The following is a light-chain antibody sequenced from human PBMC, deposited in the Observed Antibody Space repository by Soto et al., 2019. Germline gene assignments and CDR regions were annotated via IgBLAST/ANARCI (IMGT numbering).Light chain of an antibody. V-gene: IGLV2-23*02. Sequence: QSVLTQPASVSGSPGQSITISCTGTSSDVGSYNLVSWYQQHPGKVPKLMISEVTKRPSGVSNRFSGSKSGNTASLTISGLQAEDEADYYCCSYAGSGTYVVFVGGTQLTVL. J-gene: IGLJ2*01. CDR3: CSYAGSGTYVV. CDR1: SSDVGSYNL. CDR2: EVT.